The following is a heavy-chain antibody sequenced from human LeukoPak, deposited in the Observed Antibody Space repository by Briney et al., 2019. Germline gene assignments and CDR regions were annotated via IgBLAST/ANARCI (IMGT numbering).Heavy chain of an antibody. J-gene: IGHJ3*02. CDR1: GYTFSNYG. CDR2: IAAYSGNT. Sequence: ASVKVSCEASGYTFSNYGLNWVRQVPGQGLEWMGRIAAYSGNTNYAAKFQGRVTMTRDTSTSTVYMELSSLRSEDTAVYYCARAPYYDFWSGSYAFDIWGQGTMVTVSS. V-gene: IGHV1-18*01. D-gene: IGHD3-3*01. CDR3: ARAPYYDFWSGSYAFDI.